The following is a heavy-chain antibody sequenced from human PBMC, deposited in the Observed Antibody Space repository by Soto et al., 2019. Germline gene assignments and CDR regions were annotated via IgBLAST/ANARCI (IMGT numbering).Heavy chain of an antibody. V-gene: IGHV4-61*01. CDR2: FYSRGST. J-gene: IGHJ5*02. CDR3: ARGRSGGRINWFDP. CDR1: GGSVSSGSYY. Sequence: PSETLSLTCTVSGGSVSSGSYYWTWIRQPPGKGLEWIGYFYSRGSTNYSPSLKSRVTVSLDTSKNQFSLKLTSVTSADTAVYYCARGRSGGRINWFDPWGQGTLVTVSS. D-gene: IGHD2-15*01.